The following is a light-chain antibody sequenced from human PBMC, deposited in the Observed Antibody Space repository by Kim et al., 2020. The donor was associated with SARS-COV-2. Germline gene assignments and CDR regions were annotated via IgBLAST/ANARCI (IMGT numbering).Light chain of an antibody. CDR1: QSISSW. V-gene: IGKV1-5*01. J-gene: IGKJ1*01. CDR3: QQYKSYWT. Sequence: LSAYGGDRGTSTCRASQSISSWLAWYQQKPGKAPKRLIDDASSLESGVPSRFSGSGSGTEFTLTSSSLQPDDFATYYCQQYKSYWTFGQGTKVDIK. CDR2: DAS.